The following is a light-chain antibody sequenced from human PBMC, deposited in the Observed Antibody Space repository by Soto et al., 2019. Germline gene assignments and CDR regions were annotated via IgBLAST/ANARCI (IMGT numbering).Light chain of an antibody. CDR3: QQTHRTPLT. J-gene: IGKJ4*01. CDR1: QYIGRY. Sequence: DIQMTQSPSSLSASVGDRVTITCRAGQYIGRYLNWYQQKPGKAPKLLIYAASSLQSGVPSRFSGSGSGTDFTLTIGSLQPEHFATYSCQQTHRTPLTFGGGTKVEIK. V-gene: IGKV1-39*01. CDR2: AAS.